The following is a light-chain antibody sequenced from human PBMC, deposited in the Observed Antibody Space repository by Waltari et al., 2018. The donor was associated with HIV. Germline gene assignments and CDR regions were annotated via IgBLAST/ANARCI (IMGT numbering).Light chain of an antibody. Sequence: QSVLTQPPSASGTPGQRVTISCSGSSSNIGANTVNWYQRLPGTAPKLLIYSNNQRPSGGPARFSGSKSGTSASLAISGLQSDDEADDYCAAWDDSLNGGWMFGGGTKLTVL. V-gene: IGLV1-44*01. CDR3: AAWDDSLNGGWM. CDR2: SNN. J-gene: IGLJ3*02. CDR1: SSNIGANT.